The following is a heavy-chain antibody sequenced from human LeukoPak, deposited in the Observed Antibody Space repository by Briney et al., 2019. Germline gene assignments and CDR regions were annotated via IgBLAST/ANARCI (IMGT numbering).Heavy chain of an antibody. CDR3: ARVGARLGAFDI. V-gene: IGHV3-74*01. CDR1: GFTFSSYW. J-gene: IGHJ3*02. D-gene: IGHD6-25*01. CDR2: INSDGSTT. Sequence: GSLRLSCAASGFTFSSYWMHWVRQAPGKGLVWVSRINSDGSTTSYADSVKGRFTISRDNAKNTLYLQMNSLRAEDTAVYYCARVGARLGAFDIWGQGTMVTVSS.